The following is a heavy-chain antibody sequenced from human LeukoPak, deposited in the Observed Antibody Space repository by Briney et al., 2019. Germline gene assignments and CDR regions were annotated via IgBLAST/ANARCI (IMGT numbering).Heavy chain of an antibody. Sequence: PGESLKISCKGSGYSFTNYWIGWVRQMPGKGLEWMGIIYPGDSDTRYSPSFQGQVTISADKSISTAYLQWSSLKASDTAMYYCARHSPGFGTYGQYAFDIWGQGTMVTVSS. J-gene: IGHJ3*02. CDR3: ARHSPGFGTYGQYAFDI. D-gene: IGHD3-16*01. V-gene: IGHV5-51*01. CDR2: IYPGDSDT. CDR1: GYSFTNYW.